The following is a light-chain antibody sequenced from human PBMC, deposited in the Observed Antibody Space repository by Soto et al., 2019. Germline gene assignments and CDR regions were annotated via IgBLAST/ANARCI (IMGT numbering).Light chain of an antibody. CDR2: GAS. CDR3: QQYSSPPRT. CDR1: QSVSSY. J-gene: IGKJ1*01. Sequence: EIVWTQSPGSLSLSPGERATLSCRASQSVSSYLAWYQQKPGQAPRLLIYGASSRATGFPDRFSGSGSGTDFSLTLSRLEPEDSAVYYCQQYSSPPRTFGQGTKVEIK. V-gene: IGKV3-20*01.